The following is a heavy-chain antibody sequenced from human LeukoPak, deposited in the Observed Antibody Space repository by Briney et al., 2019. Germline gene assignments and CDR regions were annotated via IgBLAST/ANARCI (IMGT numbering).Heavy chain of an antibody. D-gene: IGHD6-13*01. CDR3: ARSPIAAAGPEGAFDI. V-gene: IGHV4-4*07. J-gene: IGHJ3*02. CDR1: GGSISSYY. Sequence: SETLSLTCTVSGGSISSYYWSWVRQPAGKRLEWIGGIYTSGSTNYNPSLKSRVTMSVDTSKNQFSLKLSSVTAADTAVYYCARSPIAAAGPEGAFDIWGQGTMVTVSS. CDR2: IYTSGST.